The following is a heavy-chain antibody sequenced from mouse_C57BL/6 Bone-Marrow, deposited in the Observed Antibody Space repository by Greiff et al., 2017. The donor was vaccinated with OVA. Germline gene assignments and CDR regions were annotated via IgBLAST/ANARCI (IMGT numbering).Heavy chain of an antibody. Sequence: VQLQQSGPELVKPGASVKIPCKASGYTFTDYNMDWVKQSHGKSLEWIGEINPNNGGTIYNQKFKGKATLTVDKSSSTAYMELRSLTSEDTAVYYCERWGSTVGAPCAMDYWGQGTSVTVSS. J-gene: IGHJ4*01. V-gene: IGHV1-18*01. CDR2: INPNNGGT. D-gene: IGHD1-1*01. CDR1: GYTFTDYN. CDR3: ERWGSTVGAPCAMDY.